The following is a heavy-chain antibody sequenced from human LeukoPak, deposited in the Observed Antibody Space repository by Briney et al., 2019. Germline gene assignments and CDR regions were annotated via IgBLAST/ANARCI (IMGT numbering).Heavy chain of an antibody. V-gene: IGHV3-15*01. Sequence: GGSLRLSCAASGFSFSSYAMHWVRRAPGKGLEWVGRIKSKSDGGTTDYGAPVKGRFTISRDDSKNTLYLQMDSLKTEDTAVYYCLTFGGVITGNWGQGTLVTVSS. CDR2: IKSKSDGGTT. CDR3: LTFGGVITGN. J-gene: IGHJ4*02. CDR1: GFSFSSYA. D-gene: IGHD3-16*02.